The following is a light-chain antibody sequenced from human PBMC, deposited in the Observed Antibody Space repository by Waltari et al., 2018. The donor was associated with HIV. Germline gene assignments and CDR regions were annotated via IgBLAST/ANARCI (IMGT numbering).Light chain of an antibody. Sequence: QSVLTQPPSVPGAPGQRVTIPCPGSSSNIAAGYDVHWYQQLPGTAPKRPINGNINLPSAVSDLFSDFKSGTSASLAITGLQTEDEADYYCQSYDVSLSGSIFGGGTKLTVL. CDR3: QSYDVSLSGSI. CDR2: GNI. V-gene: IGLV1-40*01. CDR1: SSNIAAGYD. J-gene: IGLJ2*01.